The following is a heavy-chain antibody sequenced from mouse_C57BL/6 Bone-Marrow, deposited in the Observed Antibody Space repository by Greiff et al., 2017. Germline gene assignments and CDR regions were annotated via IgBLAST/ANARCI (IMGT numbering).Heavy chain of an antibody. CDR3: FRFAY. CDR1: GFNIKDDY. J-gene: IGHJ3*01. CDR2: VDPENGDT. V-gene: IGHV14-4*01. Sequence: VQLQQSGAELVRPGASVKLSCTASGFNIKDDYMHWVKQRPEQGLEWIGWVDPENGDTEYASKFQGKATIKADKSSNTVYLQLSSLTSEDSAVYYCFRFAYWGQGTLVTVSA.